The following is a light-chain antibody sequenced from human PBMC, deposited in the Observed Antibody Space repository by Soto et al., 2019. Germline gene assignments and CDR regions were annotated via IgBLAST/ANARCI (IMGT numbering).Light chain of an antibody. CDR1: QSLLRTNGYNY. CDR3: MQALQTPIT. Sequence: DIVMTQSPLSLPVTPGEPASISCRSGQSLLRTNGYNYFAWYLQKPGQSPQLLIYLGSNRASGVPARFSGSGSGTDFTLKISRVEADDVGVYYCMQALQTPITFGQGTRLEIK. J-gene: IGKJ5*01. V-gene: IGKV2-28*01. CDR2: LGS.